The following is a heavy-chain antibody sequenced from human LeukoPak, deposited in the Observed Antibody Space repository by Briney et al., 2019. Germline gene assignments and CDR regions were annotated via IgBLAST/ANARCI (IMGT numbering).Heavy chain of an antibody. V-gene: IGHV3-74*01. J-gene: IGHJ6*02. Sequence: GGSLRLSCAASGFTFSSYWMHWVRQAPGKGLVWVSRINSDGSSTSYADSVKGRFTISRDNAKNTLDLQMNSLRAEDTAVYYCARERGYCSSTSCPYYYYYGMDVWGQGTTVTVSS. CDR3: ARERGYCSSTSCPYYYYYGMDV. CDR1: GFTFSSYW. CDR2: INSDGSST. D-gene: IGHD2-2*01.